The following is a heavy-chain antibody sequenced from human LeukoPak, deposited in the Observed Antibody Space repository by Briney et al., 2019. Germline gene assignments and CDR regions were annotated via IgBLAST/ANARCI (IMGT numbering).Heavy chain of an antibody. Sequence: GGALRLSCAASVFSLSRNYMSGLRQAPGRGLTGVSGIYSVGCAYYSDPVTGRFTISRDNSKHTLYLQMNSLRAEDTAVYYCARAGIAAAGTWDYWGQGTLVTVSS. V-gene: IGHV3-53*01. J-gene: IGHJ4*02. CDR1: VFSLSRNY. CDR3: ARAGIAAAGTWDY. D-gene: IGHD6-13*01. CDR2: IYSVGCA.